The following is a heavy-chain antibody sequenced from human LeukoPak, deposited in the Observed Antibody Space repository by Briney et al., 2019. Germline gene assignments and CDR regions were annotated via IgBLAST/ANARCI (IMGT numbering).Heavy chain of an antibody. CDR3: ARALVRATMVWYFDL. V-gene: IGHV4-4*02. D-gene: IGHD5-12*01. CDR1: GGSISSSNW. Sequence: PSETLSLTCSVSGGSISSSNWWCWVRQPPGTGLEWIGEIYHGGDTNYNPSLKSRVSISVDKSKNQFSLQLTSVSAADTAVYYCARALVRATMVWYFDLWGRGTLVTVSS. CDR2: IYHGGDT. J-gene: IGHJ2*01.